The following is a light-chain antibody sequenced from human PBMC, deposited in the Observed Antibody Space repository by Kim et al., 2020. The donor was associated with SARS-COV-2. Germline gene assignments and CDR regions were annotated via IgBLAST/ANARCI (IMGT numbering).Light chain of an antibody. CDR3: QQFNSYSPYT. J-gene: IGKJ2*01. CDR1: QSIGVW. CDR2: KAS. Sequence: SVGDRVTITCRASQSIGVWLAWYQQKPGKAPKLLIYKASNLESGVPSRFSGSGSGTEFTLTISSLQPDDFATYYCQQFNSYSPYTFGQGTKVDIK. V-gene: IGKV1-5*03.